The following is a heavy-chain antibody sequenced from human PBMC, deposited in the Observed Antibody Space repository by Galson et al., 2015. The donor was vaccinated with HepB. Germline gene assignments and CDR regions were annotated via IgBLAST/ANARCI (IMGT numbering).Heavy chain of an antibody. CDR1: GFTVSSNY. Sequence: SLRLSCAASGFTVSSNYMSWVRQAPGKGLEWVSVIYSGGSTYYADSVKGRFTISRDNSKNTLYLRMNSLRAEDTAVYYCASNTRGIGGMDVWGQGTTVTVSS. CDR2: IYSGGST. CDR3: ASNTRGIGGMDV. J-gene: IGHJ6*02. V-gene: IGHV3-53*01. D-gene: IGHD3-16*01.